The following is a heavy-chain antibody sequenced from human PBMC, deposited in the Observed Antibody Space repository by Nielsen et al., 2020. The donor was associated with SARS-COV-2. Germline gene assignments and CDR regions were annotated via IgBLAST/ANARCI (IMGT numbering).Heavy chain of an antibody. D-gene: IGHD6-6*01. Sequence: GESLKISCKGSGYSFTSYWIGWVRQMPGKGLEWMGIIYPGDSDTRYSPSFQGQVTISADKSISTAYLQWSSLKASDTAMYYCARHTRSSSSFYYYCYMDVWGKGTTVTVSS. CDR3: ARHTRSSSSFYYYCYMDV. CDR1: GYSFTSYW. CDR2: IYPGDSDT. J-gene: IGHJ6*03. V-gene: IGHV5-51*01.